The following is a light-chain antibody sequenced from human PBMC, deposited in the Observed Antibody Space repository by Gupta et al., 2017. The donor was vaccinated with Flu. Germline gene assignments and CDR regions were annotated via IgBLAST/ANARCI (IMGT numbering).Light chain of an antibody. CDR1: SSNIGAGYD. J-gene: IGLJ2*01. Sequence: QSVLTQPPSVSGAPGQRVTISCAGSSSNIGAGYDVHWYRQLPGTAPKLLIYGNTNRPSGVPDRFSGSKSGTSASLAITGLQAEDEADYYCQSYDSSLSGVVFGGGIKLTVL. CDR2: GNT. V-gene: IGLV1-40*01. CDR3: QSYDSSLSGVV.